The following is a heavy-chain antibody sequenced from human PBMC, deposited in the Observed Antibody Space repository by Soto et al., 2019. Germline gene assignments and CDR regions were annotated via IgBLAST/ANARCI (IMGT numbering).Heavy chain of an antibody. J-gene: IGHJ6*02. CDR3: ARGFRNGFNV. CDR1: GFTFSGYS. Sequence: EVQLVESGGCVVKPGGSLRLSGVASGFTFSGYSINWVRQAPGKGLEWVSYISGPSIYIYYADSVKGRFTISRDNAKSAVYLQVNSLRAEDTAVYYCARGFRNGFNVWGQGTTVSVSS. V-gene: IGHV3-21*01. D-gene: IGHD2-8*01. CDR2: ISGPSIYI.